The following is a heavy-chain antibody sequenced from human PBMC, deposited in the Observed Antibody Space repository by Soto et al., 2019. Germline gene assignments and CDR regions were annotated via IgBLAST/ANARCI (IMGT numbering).Heavy chain of an antibody. V-gene: IGHV4-59*01. Sequence: QVQLQESGPGLVKPSETLSLTCTVSGGSINGFYWSWLRQPPGKGLEWIVYTYNSGTINNHPSLMSRVTMLKDRSTNQFSLRLTSVTAADTVVYYCACLTCSNTRCLKLNGFDSCGQGTMVSVSP. CDR1: GGSINGFY. J-gene: IGHJ3*02. CDR3: ACLTCSNTRCLKLNGFDS. D-gene: IGHD3-9*01. CDR2: TYNSGTI.